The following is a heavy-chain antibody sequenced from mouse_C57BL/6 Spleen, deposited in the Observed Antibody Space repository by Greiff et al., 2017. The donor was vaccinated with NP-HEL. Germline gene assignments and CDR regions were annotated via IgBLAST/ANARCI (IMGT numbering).Heavy chain of an antibody. Sequence: QVQLQQSGAELAKPGASVKLSCKASGYTFTSYWMHWVKQRPGQGLEWIGYINPSSGYTKYNQKFKDKATLTADKSSSTAYMQLSSLTYEDAAVDYCARCASTTVGADYFDYGGQGTTRTVSS. J-gene: IGHJ2*01. CDR1: GYTFTSYW. CDR3: ARCASTTVGADYFDY. D-gene: IGHD1-1*01. V-gene: IGHV1-7*01. CDR2: INPSSGYT.